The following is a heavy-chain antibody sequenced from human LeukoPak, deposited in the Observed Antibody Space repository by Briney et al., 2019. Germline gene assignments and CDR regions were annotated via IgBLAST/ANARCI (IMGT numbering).Heavy chain of an antibody. V-gene: IGHV3-64*01. CDR3: AREMGDSSGYYYVGDAFDI. J-gene: IGHJ3*02. Sequence: LSGGSLRLSCAASGFTFSSYAMHWVRQAPGKGLEYVSAISSNGGSTYYANSVKGRFTISRDNSKNTLYLQMGSPRAEDMAVYYCAREMGDSSGYYYVGDAFDIWGQGTMVTVSS. CDR1: GFTFSSYA. CDR2: ISSNGGST. D-gene: IGHD3-22*01.